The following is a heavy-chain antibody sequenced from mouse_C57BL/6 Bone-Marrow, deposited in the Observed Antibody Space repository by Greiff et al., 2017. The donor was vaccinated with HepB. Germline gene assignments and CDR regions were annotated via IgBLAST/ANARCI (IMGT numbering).Heavy chain of an antibody. Sequence: SGPELVKPGASVKISCKASGYAFSSSWMNWVKQRPGKGLEWIGRIYPGDGDTNYNGKFKGKATLTADKSSSTAYMQLSSLTSEDSAVYFCARRDGSPWFAYWGQGTLVTVSA. CDR3: ARRDGSPWFAY. CDR2: IYPGDGDT. D-gene: IGHD1-1*01. V-gene: IGHV1-82*01. J-gene: IGHJ3*01. CDR1: GYAFSSSW.